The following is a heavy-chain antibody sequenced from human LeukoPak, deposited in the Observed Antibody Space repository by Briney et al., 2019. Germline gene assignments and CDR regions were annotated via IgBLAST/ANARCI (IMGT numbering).Heavy chain of an antibody. CDR2: VYYTGST. D-gene: IGHD5-12*01. Sequence: SETLSLTCTVSGGSISTYYWNWIRQPPGKGLEWIGYVYYTGSTNYNPSLKSRVTISVDTSKNQFSLKLTSVTAADTAVYYCAKDGGGGYVTDWYFDLWGRGTLVAASS. CDR3: AKDGGGGYVTDWYFDL. V-gene: IGHV4-59*01. CDR1: GGSISTYY. J-gene: IGHJ2*01.